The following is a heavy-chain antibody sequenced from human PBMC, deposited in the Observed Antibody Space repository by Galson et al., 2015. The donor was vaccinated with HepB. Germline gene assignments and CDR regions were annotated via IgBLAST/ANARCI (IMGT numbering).Heavy chain of an antibody. D-gene: IGHD3-22*01. CDR2: ISYDGSNK. Sequence: SLRLSCAASGFTFSSYGMHWVRQAPGKGLEWVAVISYDGSNKYYADSVKGRFTISRDNSKNTLYLQMNSLRAEDTAVYYCAKDSYYYESSGYYYGGYYYYGMDVWGQGTTVTVSS. CDR1: GFTFSSYG. CDR3: AKDSYYYESSGYYYGGYYYYGMDV. J-gene: IGHJ6*02. V-gene: IGHV3-30*18.